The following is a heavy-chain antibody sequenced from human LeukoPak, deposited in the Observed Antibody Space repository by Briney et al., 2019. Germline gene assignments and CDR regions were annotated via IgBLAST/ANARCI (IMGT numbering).Heavy chain of an antibody. D-gene: IGHD2-15*01. CDR2: IFYSGST. CDR3: ARDQSGGRGLDVFDI. V-gene: IGHV4-39*07. J-gene: IGHJ3*02. Sequence: SQTLSLTCTVSGGSISTSNYYWGWIRQPPGKGLEWIGNIFYSGSTYYSPSLKSRVTISLDTSRNQFSLKLSSVTAADTAVYSCARDQSGGRGLDVFDIWGQGTMVTVSS. CDR1: GGSISTSNYY.